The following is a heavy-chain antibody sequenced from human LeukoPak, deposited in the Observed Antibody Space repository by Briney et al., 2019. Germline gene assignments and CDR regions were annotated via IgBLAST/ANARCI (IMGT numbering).Heavy chain of an antibody. D-gene: IGHD4-17*01. V-gene: IGHV3-21*01. J-gene: IGHJ4*02. Sequence: GGSLRLSCAASGFTFSSYSMNWVRQAPGKGLEWVSSISSSSSYIYYADSVKGRFTTSRDNAKNSLYLQMNSLRAEDTAVYYCATLMTTVTTSGALRFDYWGQGTLVTVSS. CDR1: GFTFSSYS. CDR3: ATLMTTVTTSGALRFDY. CDR2: ISSSSSYI.